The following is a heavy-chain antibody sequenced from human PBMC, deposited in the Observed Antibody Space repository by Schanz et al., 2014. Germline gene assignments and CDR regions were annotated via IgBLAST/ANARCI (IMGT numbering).Heavy chain of an antibody. CDR3: ARFLARYQYYGVDV. V-gene: IGHV3-11*03. J-gene: IGHJ6*02. CDR2: ISGSSIHK. Sequence: VKLLESGGGLVQPGGSLRLSCAASGLTFSDYYMAWIRQAPGKGLEWVSHISGSSIHKNYADSVKGRFSISRDNGETSVYLQINSLRVEDTAVYYCARFLARYQYYGVDVWGQGTTVIGSS. D-gene: IGHD3-3*01. CDR1: GLTFSDYY.